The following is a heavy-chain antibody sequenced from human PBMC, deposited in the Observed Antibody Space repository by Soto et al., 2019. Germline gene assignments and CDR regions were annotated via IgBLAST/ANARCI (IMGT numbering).Heavy chain of an antibody. CDR2: IYWHDDK. J-gene: IGHJ4*02. CDR1: GFSLSTTGVG. V-gene: IGHV2-5*01. Sequence: SGPTLVNPTHTLTLTCTFSGFSLSTTGVGVSWIRQPPGKALEWLALIYWHDDKRYSPSLKSRLSITKDTSKNQVVLTMTDMDPVDSATYYCAHRGGATVGLYYFDYWGQGALVTVSS. D-gene: IGHD3-16*01. CDR3: AHRGGATVGLYYFDY.